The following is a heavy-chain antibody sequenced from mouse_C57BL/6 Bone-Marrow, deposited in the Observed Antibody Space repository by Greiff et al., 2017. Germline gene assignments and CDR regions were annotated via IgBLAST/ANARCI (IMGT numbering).Heavy chain of an antibody. D-gene: IGHD6-1*01. Sequence: EVQLVESGPVLVKPGASVKMSCKASGYTFTDYYMNWVKQSHGKSLEWIGVINPYNGGTSYNQKFKGKATLTVDKSSSTAYMELNSLTSEDSAVYYCARLGLDSPAWFAYWGQGTLVTVSA. CDR1: GYTFTDYY. V-gene: IGHV1-19*01. CDR2: INPYNGGT. J-gene: IGHJ3*01. CDR3: ARLGLDSPAWFAY.